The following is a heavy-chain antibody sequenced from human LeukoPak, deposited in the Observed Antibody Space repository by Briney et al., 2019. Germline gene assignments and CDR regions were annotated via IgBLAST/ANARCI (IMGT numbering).Heavy chain of an antibody. CDR3: VTGKIYCSTTSCSDDY. V-gene: IGHV3-7*03. CDR2: IKDDGSDK. D-gene: IGHD2-2*01. CDR1: GFTFTNSW. J-gene: IGHJ4*02. Sequence: GGSLRLSCAASGFTFTNSWMTWVRQALGKGLEWVATIKDDGSDKYYVDSVKGRFTISRDNAKNSLHLQMGSLRSEDTAVYYCVTGKIYCSTTSCSDDYWGQGTLVTVSS.